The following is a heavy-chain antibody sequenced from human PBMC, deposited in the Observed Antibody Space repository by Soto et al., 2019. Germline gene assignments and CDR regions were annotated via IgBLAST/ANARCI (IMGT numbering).Heavy chain of an antibody. J-gene: IGHJ4*02. CDR1: GGSISSGGYY. Sequence: PSETLSLTCTVSGGSISSGGYYWSWIRQHTGKGLEWIGYIYYSGSTYYNPSLKSRVTISVDTSKNQFSLKLSSVTAADTAVYYCARDPGYCSGGSCYPGFDYWGQGTLVTVSS. V-gene: IGHV4-31*03. CDR2: IYYSGST. CDR3: ARDPGYCSGGSCYPGFDY. D-gene: IGHD2-15*01.